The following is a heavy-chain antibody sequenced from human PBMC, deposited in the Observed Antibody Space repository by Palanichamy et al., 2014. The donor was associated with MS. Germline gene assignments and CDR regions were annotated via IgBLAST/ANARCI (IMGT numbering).Heavy chain of an antibody. CDR2: TDNDGSAT. D-gene: IGHD6-13*01. CDR1: GFTFSGYW. CDR3: ARDQTPGYFDY. J-gene: IGHJ4*02. Sequence: EVQLVESGGDLVQPGGSLRLSCAASGFTFSGYWMHWVRQAPGKGLVWVARTDNDGSATSYADSVKGRFTVSRDNAKNTLYLEMNSLSAEDTAVYYYARDQTPGYFDYWGQGTLVTVSS. V-gene: IGHV3-74*01.